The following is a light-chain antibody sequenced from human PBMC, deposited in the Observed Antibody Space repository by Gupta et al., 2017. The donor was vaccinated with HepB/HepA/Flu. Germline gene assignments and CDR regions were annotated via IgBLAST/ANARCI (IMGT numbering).Light chain of an antibody. CDR3: LQDNSYSWR. CDR1: QSISSW. V-gene: IGKV1-5*03. J-gene: IGKJ1*01. Sequence: DIQMTQSPSTLSASVGDRVTITCRASQSISSWLAWYQQKPGKAPKLLIYKASSLESGVPSRFSGSGSGTEFTLTISSLQPDDFATYYCLQDNSYSWRFGQGTKVEIK. CDR2: KAS.